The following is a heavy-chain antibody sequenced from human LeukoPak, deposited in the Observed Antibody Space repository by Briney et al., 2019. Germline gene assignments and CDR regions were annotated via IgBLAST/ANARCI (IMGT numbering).Heavy chain of an antibody. J-gene: IGHJ4*02. Sequence: PGGSLRLSCAASGFTVSSNYMSWVRQAPGKGLEWVSVIYSGGSTYYADSVKGRFTISRDNSKNTLYLRMNSLRAEDTAVYYCARRGVGATTNYWGQGTLVTVSS. D-gene: IGHD1-26*01. CDR1: GFTVSSNY. CDR2: IYSGGST. CDR3: ARRGVGATTNY. V-gene: IGHV3-66*04.